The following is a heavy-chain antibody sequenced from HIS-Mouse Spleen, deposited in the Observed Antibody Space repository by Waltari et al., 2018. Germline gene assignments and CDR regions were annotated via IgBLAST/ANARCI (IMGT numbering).Heavy chain of an antibody. CDR2: IYYSGSN. J-gene: IGHJ2*01. V-gene: IGHV4-39*07. CDR3: AREIPYSSSWYDWYFDL. Sequence: QLQLQESGPGLVKPSETLSLTCTVSGGSISSSSYYWGWIRQPPGTGLEWIGGIYYSGSNYYNPSLESRVTISVDTSKNQFSLKLSSVTAADTAVYYCAREIPYSSSWYDWYFDLWGRGTLVTVSS. D-gene: IGHD6-13*01. CDR1: GGSISSSSYY.